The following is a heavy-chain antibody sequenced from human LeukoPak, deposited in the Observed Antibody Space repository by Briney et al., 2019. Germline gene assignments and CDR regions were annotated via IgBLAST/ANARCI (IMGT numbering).Heavy chain of an antibody. J-gene: IGHJ5*01. D-gene: IGHD6-19*01. Sequence: PSQTLSLTCTVSGGSISSGDYYWSWIRQPPGKGLEWIGFIYYSGSTNYNPSLKSRVTISVDTSKNQFSLKLSSVTAADTAMYYCAGGGRRYSSGWYDSWGQGTLVTVSS. CDR3: AGGGRRYSSGWYDS. CDR2: IYYSGST. V-gene: IGHV4-61*08. CDR1: GGSISSGDYY.